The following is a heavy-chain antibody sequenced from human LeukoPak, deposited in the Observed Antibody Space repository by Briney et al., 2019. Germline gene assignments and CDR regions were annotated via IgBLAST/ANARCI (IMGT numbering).Heavy chain of an antibody. CDR2: ISSSSSYI. Sequence: RGSLRLSCAASGFSFSTYSMNWVRQAPGKGLEWVSSISSSSSYIYYADSVKGRFTISRDNAKNSLYLQMNSLRAEDTAVYYCARDLYCGGDCSHGYFDLWGRGTLVTVSS. V-gene: IGHV3-21*06. CDR1: GFSFSTYS. CDR3: ARDLYCGGDCSHGYFDL. D-gene: IGHD2-21*02. J-gene: IGHJ2*01.